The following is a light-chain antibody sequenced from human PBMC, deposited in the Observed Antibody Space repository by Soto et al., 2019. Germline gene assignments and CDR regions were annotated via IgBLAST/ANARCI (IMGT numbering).Light chain of an antibody. CDR1: QGIRNY. CDR3: QQYYNSPFT. J-gene: IGKJ3*01. Sequence: DIQMTQSPSSLSASVGDRVTITCRASQGIRNYLAWFQQKPGQAPKSLIYSASSLQSGVPSKFSGILFRTYFTLTSGDLQPADFATYYCQQYYNSPFTFGPGTKVDI. V-gene: IGKV1-16*02. CDR2: SAS.